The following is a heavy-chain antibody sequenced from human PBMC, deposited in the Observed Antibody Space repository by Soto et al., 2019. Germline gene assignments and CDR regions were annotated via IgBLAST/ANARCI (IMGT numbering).Heavy chain of an antibody. J-gene: IGHJ6*02. Sequence: PGGSLRLSCAASGFTFSSYAMSWVRQAPGKGLEWVSAISGSGGSTYYADSVKGRFTISRDNSKNTLYLQMNSLRAEDTAVYYCAKDKRYSYGSYGMDVWGQGTXVTVSS. CDR3: AKDKRYSYGSYGMDV. CDR2: ISGSGGST. D-gene: IGHD5-18*01. CDR1: GFTFSSYA. V-gene: IGHV3-23*01.